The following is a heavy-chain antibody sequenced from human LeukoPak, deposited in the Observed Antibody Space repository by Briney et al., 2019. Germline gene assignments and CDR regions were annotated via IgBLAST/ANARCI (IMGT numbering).Heavy chain of an antibody. CDR3: ARRMVAATPGHY. D-gene: IGHD2-15*01. J-gene: IGHJ4*02. CDR1: GGSISGSRYY. CDR2: ISSSGST. V-gene: IGHV4-39*01. Sequence: KPSETLSLTCTVSGGSISGSRYYWGWSRQPPGEGLEWIGSISSSGSTYYNPSLKSRVTISVDTSKNQFSLKLSSVTAADTAVYYCARRMVAATPGHYWGQGTLVTISS.